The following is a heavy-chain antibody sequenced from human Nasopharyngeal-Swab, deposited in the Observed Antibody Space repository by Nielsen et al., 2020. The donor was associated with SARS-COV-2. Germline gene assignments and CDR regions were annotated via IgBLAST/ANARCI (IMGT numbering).Heavy chain of an antibody. CDR3: ARYVDYDILTGYYYYGMDV. CDR1: GYTFTSYG. Sequence: ASVKVSCKASGYTFTSYGISWVRQAPGQGPEWMGWISAYNGNTKYSQKFQGRVTITRDTSASTAYMELSSLRSEDTAVYYCARYVDYDILTGYYYYGMDVWGQGTTVTVSS. V-gene: IGHV1-18*01. CDR2: ISAYNGNT. J-gene: IGHJ6*02. D-gene: IGHD3-9*01.